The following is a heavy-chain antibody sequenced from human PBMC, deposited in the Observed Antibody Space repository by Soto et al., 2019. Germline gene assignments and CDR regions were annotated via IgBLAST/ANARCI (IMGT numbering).Heavy chain of an antibody. CDR2: ISGNGGST. V-gene: IGHV3-23*01. D-gene: IGHD3-3*01. Sequence: PGGSLRLSCAASGFAFRSYAMSWVRQAPGKGLEWVSTISGNGGSTSYTDSMKGRFTVSRDNSKNTLFLQMNSLRAEDTAVFYCPKGKAHTTFGVDTTFVLWGQATVVTLSS. J-gene: IGHJ4*02. CDR3: PKGKAHTTFGVDTTFVL. CDR1: GFAFRSYA.